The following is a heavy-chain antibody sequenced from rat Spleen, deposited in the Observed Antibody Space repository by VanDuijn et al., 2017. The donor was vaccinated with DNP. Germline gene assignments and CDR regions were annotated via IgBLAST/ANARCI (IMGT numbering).Heavy chain of an antibody. CDR1: GFTFSDYY. J-gene: IGHJ2*01. V-gene: IGHV5-25*01. Sequence: EVQLVESGGGLVQPGRSLKISCAASGFTFSDYYMAWVRQAPKKGLEWVASISTSGGNTHYRDSVRGRSTVSRDNAKNTLYLQMDSLRSEDTAIYYCARRTIRDYYNGGPFDYWGQGVMVTVSS. CDR3: ARRTIRDYYNGGPFDY. CDR2: ISTSGGNT. D-gene: IGHD1-1*01.